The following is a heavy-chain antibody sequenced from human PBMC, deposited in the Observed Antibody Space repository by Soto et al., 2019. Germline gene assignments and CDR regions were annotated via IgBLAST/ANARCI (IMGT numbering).Heavy chain of an antibody. J-gene: IGHJ2*01. V-gene: IGHV4-39*01. CDR1: GGSISSSSYY. Sequence: QLQLQESGPGLVKPSETLSLTCTVSGGSISSSSYYWGWIRQPPGKGLEWIGSIYYSGSTYYNPSLKSRVTISVDTSKNQFSLKLSSVTAADTAVYYCARHRGRDCSGGSCFDWYFDLWGRGTLVTVSS. CDR2: IYYSGST. CDR3: ARHRGRDCSGGSCFDWYFDL. D-gene: IGHD2-15*01.